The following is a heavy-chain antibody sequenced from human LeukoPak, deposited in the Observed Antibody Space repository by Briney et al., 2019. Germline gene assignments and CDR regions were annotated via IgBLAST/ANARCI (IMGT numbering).Heavy chain of an antibody. CDR3: ARGGRWLQLDY. D-gene: IGHD5-24*01. V-gene: IGHV4-4*07. CDR1: GGSISSYY. J-gene: IGHJ4*02. CDR2: IYTSGST. Sequence: PSETLSLTCTVSGGSISSYYWSWIRQPAGKGLEWIGRIYTSGSTNYSPSLKSRVTISVDKSKNQFSLKLSSVTAADTAVYYCARGGRWLQLDYWGQGTLVTVSS.